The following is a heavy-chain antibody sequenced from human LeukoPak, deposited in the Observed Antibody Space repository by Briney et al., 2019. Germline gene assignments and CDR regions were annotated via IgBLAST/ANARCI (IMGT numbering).Heavy chain of an antibody. V-gene: IGHV5-51*01. CDR2: IYPGNSDT. CDR3: ARLRDYFDSSGYPYYFDY. J-gene: IGHJ4*02. CDR1: GYSFTSYW. Sequence: GESLKISCKGSGYSFTSYWIGWVRQMPGKGLEWMGIIYPGNSDTRYSPSFQGQVTISADKSIGTAYLQWSSLKASDTAMYYCARLRDYFDSSGYPYYFDYWGQGTLVTVSS. D-gene: IGHD3-22*01.